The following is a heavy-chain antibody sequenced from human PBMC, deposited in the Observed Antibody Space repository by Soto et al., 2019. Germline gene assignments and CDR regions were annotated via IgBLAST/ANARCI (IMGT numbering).Heavy chain of an antibody. CDR1: GFTFSRYG. V-gene: IGHV3-30*03. D-gene: IGHD3-3*01. J-gene: IGHJ4*02. CDR3: ARDPFGQTYPAVYDY. Sequence: QVQLVESGGGVVQPERSLRLSCAASGFTFSRYGMHWVRQTPGKGLEWVAVISDNGSDKYYGDSVKGRFTISRDNSKNTLDLQMNSLRAEDTVVYFCARDPFGQTYPAVYDYWGQGTLVTVSS. CDR2: ISDNGSDK.